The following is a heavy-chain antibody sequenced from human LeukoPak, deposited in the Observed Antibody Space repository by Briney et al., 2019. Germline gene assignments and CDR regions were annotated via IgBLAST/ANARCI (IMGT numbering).Heavy chain of an antibody. CDR1: GFTFSSYG. CDR2: IWYDGSNK. V-gene: IGHV3-33*01. J-gene: IGHJ4*02. D-gene: IGHD6-19*01. Sequence: SGGSLRLSCAASGFTFSSYGMHWVRQAPGKGLEWVAVIWYDGSNKYYADSVKGRFTISRDNSKNTLYLQMNSLRAEDTAVYYCARDRETGIAVAGMGCDYWGQGTLVTVSS. CDR3: ARDRETGIAVAGMGCDY.